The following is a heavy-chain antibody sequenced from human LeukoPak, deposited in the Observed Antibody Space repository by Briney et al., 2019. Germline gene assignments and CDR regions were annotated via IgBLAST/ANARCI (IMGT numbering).Heavy chain of an antibody. CDR1: GYTLTSYG. V-gene: IGHV1-18*01. CDR2: ISAYNGNT. Sequence: ASVKVSCKPSGYTLTSYGISWVRHTPGQGLEWMGWISAYNGNTNYAQKLQDRVTMTTDTSTSTAYMELRSLRSDHTAVYYCARGSSPGYYYYMDVWGKGTTVTVSS. CDR3: ARGSSPGYYYYMDV. J-gene: IGHJ6*03. D-gene: IGHD3-10*01.